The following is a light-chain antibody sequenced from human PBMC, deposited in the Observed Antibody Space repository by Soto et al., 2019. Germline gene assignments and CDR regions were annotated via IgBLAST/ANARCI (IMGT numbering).Light chain of an antibody. J-gene: IGKJ2*01. Sequence: EIVMTHSPATLSVSPGDRATLSCRASQTVRDNLAWYQQKPGQAPRLLIYGASTRATGIPARFSGSGSGTEFPLTIDSLQSEDFALYFCQQSTNWPYTFGQGTKLEIK. CDR1: QTVRDN. CDR2: GAS. V-gene: IGKV3-15*01. CDR3: QQSTNWPYT.